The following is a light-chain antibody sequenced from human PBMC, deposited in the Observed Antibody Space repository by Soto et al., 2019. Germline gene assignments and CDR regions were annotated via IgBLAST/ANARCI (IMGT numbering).Light chain of an antibody. CDR1: SSDIGSYDH. CDR2: AVS. CDR3: ISYNDRQSYL. V-gene: IGLV2-14*03. J-gene: IGLJ1*01. Sequence: QSALTQPASVSGSPGQSITISCSGTSSDIGSYDHVAWYQQFPGKSPKLIIYAVSDRPSGVSDRFSGATSGISASLTISGLQSEDEADYYCISYNDRQSYLFGTGTKVTV.